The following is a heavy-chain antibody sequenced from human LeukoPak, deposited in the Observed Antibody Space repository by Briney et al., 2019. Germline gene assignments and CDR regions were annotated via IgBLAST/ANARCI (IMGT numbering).Heavy chain of an antibody. J-gene: IGHJ4*02. CDR3: ASTPTTAMAPTHFDY. V-gene: IGHV3-7*03. CDR1: GFTFSSYW. CDR2: IKQDGSEK. Sequence: GGSLRLSCAASGFTFSSYWMSWVRQAPGKGLEWVANIKQDGSEKYYVDSVKGRFTISRDNAKNSLYLQMNSLRAEDTAVYYCASTPTTAMAPTHFDYWGQGTLVTVSS. D-gene: IGHD5-18*01.